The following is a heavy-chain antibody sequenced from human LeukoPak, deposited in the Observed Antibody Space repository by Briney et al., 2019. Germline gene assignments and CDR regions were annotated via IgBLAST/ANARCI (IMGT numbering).Heavy chain of an antibody. CDR2: ISSSSSYI. CDR1: GFIFSSYS. D-gene: IGHD3-10*01. V-gene: IGHV3-21*01. Sequence: GGSLRLSCAASGFIFSSYSMNWVRLAPGKGLEWVSSISSSSSYIYYADSVKGRFTISRDNAKNSLYLQMNSLRAEDTAVYYCARDVSSGSPQSLDYWGQGTLVTVSS. J-gene: IGHJ4*02. CDR3: ARDVSSGSPQSLDY.